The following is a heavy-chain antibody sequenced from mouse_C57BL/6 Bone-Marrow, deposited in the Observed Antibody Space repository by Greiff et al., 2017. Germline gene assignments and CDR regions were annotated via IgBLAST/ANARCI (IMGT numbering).Heavy chain of an antibody. CDR1: GFPFSSYG. V-gene: IGHV5-6*02. J-gene: IGHJ1*03. CDR3: ARRLRWYFDV. Sequence: EVKLVESGGDLVKPGGSLKLSCAASGFPFSSYGMSWVRQTPDKRLEWVATISSGGSYTYYPASVKGRFTISRDNAKNTLYLQMSSLKSEDTAMYYCARRLRWYFDVWGTGTTVTVSS. CDR2: ISSGGSYT. D-gene: IGHD1-1*01.